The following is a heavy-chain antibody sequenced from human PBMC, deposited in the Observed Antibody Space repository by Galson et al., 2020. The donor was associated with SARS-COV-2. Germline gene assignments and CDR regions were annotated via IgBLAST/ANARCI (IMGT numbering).Heavy chain of an antibody. D-gene: IGHD2-2*01. CDR2: VYYSGST. Sequence: ETSETLSLTCIVSGDSVTNYYWSWIRQPPGKGLEWIGYVYYSGSTNYNHSLKTRVTISVDKSKNHFSLRLSSVTAADTAVYYCARSSRYCSSTSCYPDYYYYGLDVWGQGTTVTVAS. V-gene: IGHV4-59*08. CDR3: ARSSRYCSSTSCYPDYYYYGLDV. J-gene: IGHJ6*02. CDR1: GDSVTNYY.